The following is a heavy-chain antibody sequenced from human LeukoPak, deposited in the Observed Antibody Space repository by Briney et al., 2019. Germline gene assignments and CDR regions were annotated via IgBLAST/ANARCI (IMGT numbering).Heavy chain of an antibody. D-gene: IGHD3-10*01. J-gene: IGHJ3*02. CDR1: GFTFSSYA. Sequence: PGGSLRLSCAASGFTFSSYAMSWVRQAPGKGLEWVSAISGSGGSTYYADSVKGRFTISRDNSKNTLYLQMNSLRAEDTAVYYCAKEGLWFGELLLADAFDIWGQGTMVTVSS. V-gene: IGHV3-23*01. CDR2: ISGSGGST. CDR3: AKEGLWFGELLLADAFDI.